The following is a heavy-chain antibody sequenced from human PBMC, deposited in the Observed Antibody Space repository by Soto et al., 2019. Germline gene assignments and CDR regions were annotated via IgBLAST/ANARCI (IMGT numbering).Heavy chain of an antibody. D-gene: IGHD1-7*01. Sequence: ASVKVSCKASGYTFTSYGISWVRQAPGQGLEWMGWISAYNGNTNYAQKLQGRVTMTTDTSTSTAYMELRSLRSDDTAVYYCAKDRATTLVSPTSYYYGMDVWGQGTTVTVSS. CDR3: AKDRATTLVSPTSYYYGMDV. CDR1: GYTFTSYG. V-gene: IGHV1-18*01. CDR2: ISAYNGNT. J-gene: IGHJ6*02.